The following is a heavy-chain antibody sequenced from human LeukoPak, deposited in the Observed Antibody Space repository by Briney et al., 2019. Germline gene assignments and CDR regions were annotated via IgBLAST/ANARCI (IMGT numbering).Heavy chain of an antibody. CDR2: IIPNLGTT. V-gene: IGHV1-69*04. CDR3: ATTNDGGGYQWGNFFDF. Sequence: SVKVSCKASGGTSNSHAISWVRQAPGQGLEWMGRIIPNLGTTNRAQNFQDRVTLTADKSTNTAYLELTSLTSDDTAVYYCATTNDGGGYQWGNFFDFWGQGTLVTVSS. J-gene: IGHJ4*02. CDR1: GGTSNSHA. D-gene: IGHD3-22*01.